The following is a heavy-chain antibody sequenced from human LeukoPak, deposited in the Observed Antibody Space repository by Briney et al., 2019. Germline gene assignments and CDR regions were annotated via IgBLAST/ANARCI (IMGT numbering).Heavy chain of an antibody. V-gene: IGHV4-59*01. D-gene: IGHD3-16*01. CDR2: VYHTGHT. CDR3: ARHRFGHLFDY. CDR1: GGSISSYY. Sequence: PSETLSLTCTVSGGSISSYYWSWIRQPPGNGLEWIGYVYHTGHTHYSPSLKSRVTVSLDTSRNQVSLILSSVTAADTAVYYCARHRFGHLFDYWGQGTLVFVSS. J-gene: IGHJ4*02.